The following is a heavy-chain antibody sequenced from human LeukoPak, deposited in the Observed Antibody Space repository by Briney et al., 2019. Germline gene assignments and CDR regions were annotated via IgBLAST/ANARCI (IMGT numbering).Heavy chain of an antibody. CDR1: GGSISKFY. V-gene: IGHV4-59*01. J-gene: IGHJ4*02. CDR2: IYYSGST. CDR3: ARGGFREFDS. D-gene: IGHD3-10*01. Sequence: SETLSLTCTVSGGSISKFYWSWIRQPPGKELEWIGYIYYSGSTNYNPSLKSRATISVDTSKNQFSLKLSSVTAADTAVYYCARGGFREFDSWGQGTLVIVSS.